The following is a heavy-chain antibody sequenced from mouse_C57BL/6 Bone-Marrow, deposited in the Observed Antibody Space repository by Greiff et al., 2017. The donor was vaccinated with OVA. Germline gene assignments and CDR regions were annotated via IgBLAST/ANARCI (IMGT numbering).Heavy chain of an antibody. V-gene: IGHV1-64*01. J-gene: IGHJ1*03. CDR1: GYTFTSYW. Sequence: VQLQQPGAELVKPGASVKLSCKASGYTFTSYWMHWVKQRPGQGLEWIGMIHPNSGSTNYNEKFKSKATLTVDKSSSTAYMQLSSLTSEDSAVYYCARRILPPYWYFDVWGTGTTVTVSS. D-gene: IGHD5-1*01. CDR3: ARRILPPYWYFDV. CDR2: IHPNSGST.